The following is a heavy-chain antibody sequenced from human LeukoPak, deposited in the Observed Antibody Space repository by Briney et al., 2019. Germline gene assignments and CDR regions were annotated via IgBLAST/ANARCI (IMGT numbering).Heavy chain of an antibody. CDR3: ARGESHYFGSKYLDY. V-gene: IGHV3-11*01. Sequence: GGSLRLSCAASGFTFSDYYMSWVRQAPGKGLEWVAYISSTSNTIYYTDSLKGRFTISRDNAKTSLYLQMNSLRAEDTAVYYCARGESHYFGSKYLDYWGQGTLVTVSS. CDR1: GFTFSDYY. D-gene: IGHD3-10*01. CDR2: ISSTSNTI. J-gene: IGHJ4*02.